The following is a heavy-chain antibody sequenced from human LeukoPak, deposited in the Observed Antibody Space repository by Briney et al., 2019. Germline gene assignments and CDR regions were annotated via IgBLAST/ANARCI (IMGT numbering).Heavy chain of an antibody. CDR3: ARGRGYCSGGSCYHSPQLNY. CDR2: INHSGST. D-gene: IGHD2-15*01. Sequence: SETLSLTCTVSGGSISGYYWSWIRQPPGKGLEWIGEINHSGSTNYNPSLKSRVTISVDTSKNQFSLKLSSVTAADTAVYYCARGRGYCSGGSCYHSPQLNYWGQGTLVTVSS. J-gene: IGHJ4*02. V-gene: IGHV4-34*01. CDR1: GGSISGYY.